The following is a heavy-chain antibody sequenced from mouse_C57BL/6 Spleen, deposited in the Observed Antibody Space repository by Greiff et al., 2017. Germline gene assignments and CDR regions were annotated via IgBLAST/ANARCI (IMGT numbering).Heavy chain of an antibody. CDR1: GFTFSDYG. CDR3: ARDSSGYPFAY. J-gene: IGHJ3*01. Sequence: EVKLQESGGGLVKPGGSLKLSCAASGFTFSDYGMHWVRQAPEKGLEWVAYISSGSSTIYYADTVKGRFTISRANAKNTLFLQMTSLRSEDTAMYYCARDSSGYPFAYWGQGTLVTVSA. V-gene: IGHV5-17*01. D-gene: IGHD3-2*02. CDR2: ISSGSSTI.